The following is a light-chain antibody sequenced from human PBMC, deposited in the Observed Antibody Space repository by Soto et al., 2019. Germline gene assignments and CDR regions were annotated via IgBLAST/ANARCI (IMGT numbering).Light chain of an antibody. J-gene: IGLJ1*01. V-gene: IGLV2-8*01. CDR3: SSYAGGNNSPYV. Sequence: QSVLTQPPSASGSPGQSVTISCTGTSSDVGGYNYVSWYQQHPGKAPKLMIYEVSKRPSGVPDRFSGSKSGNTASLTVSGLQAEDEADYYCSSYAGGNNSPYVFGTGTKLTV. CDR1: SSDVGGYNY. CDR2: EVS.